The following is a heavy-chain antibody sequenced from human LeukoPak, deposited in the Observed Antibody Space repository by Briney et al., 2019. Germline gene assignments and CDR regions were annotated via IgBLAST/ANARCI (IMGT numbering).Heavy chain of an antibody. J-gene: IGHJ4*02. CDR2: INLNSGGT. CDR3: ANIQKWLPY. V-gene: IGHV1-2*02. Sequence: GASVKVSCKSSGYTFTNYYIHWVRQAPGQGLEWMGWINLNSGGTNLAQEFQGRVTMTRDTSISTAYMELSRLTSDDTAMYYCANIQKWLPYWGQGTLVTVSS. CDR1: GYTFTNYY. D-gene: IGHD5-18*01.